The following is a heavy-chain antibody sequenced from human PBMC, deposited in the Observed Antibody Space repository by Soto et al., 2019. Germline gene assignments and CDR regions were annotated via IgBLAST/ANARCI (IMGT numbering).Heavy chain of an antibody. V-gene: IGHV4-59*01. CDR2: IYYSGST. J-gene: IGHJ5*02. D-gene: IGHD3-3*01. CDR3: ARTYDFCSGYYSGFDP. Sequence: PSETLSLTCTVSGGSISSYYWSWIRQPPGKGLEWIGYIYYSGSTNYNPSLKSRVTISVDTSKNQFSLKLSSVTAADTAVYYCARTYDFCSGYYSGFDPWGQGTQVTVSS. CDR1: GGSISSYY.